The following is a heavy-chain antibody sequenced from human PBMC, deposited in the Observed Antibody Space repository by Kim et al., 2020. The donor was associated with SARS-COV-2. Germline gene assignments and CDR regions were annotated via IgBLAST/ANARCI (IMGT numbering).Heavy chain of an antibody. CDR2: ISAYNGNT. Sequence: ASVKVSCKASGYTFTSYGISWVRQAPGQGLEWMGWISAYNGNTNYAQKLQGRVTMTTDTSTSTAYMELRSLRSDDTAVYYCARAGITMVRLNWFDPWGQGTLVTVSS. D-gene: IGHD3-10*01. J-gene: IGHJ5*02. CDR1: GYTFTSYG. CDR3: ARAGITMVRLNWFDP. V-gene: IGHV1-18*01.